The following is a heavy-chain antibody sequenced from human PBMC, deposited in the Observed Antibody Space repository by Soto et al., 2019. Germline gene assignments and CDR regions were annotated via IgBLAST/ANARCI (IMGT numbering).Heavy chain of an antibody. V-gene: IGHV1-2*04. D-gene: IGHD6-13*01. Sequence: ASVKVSCKASGYTFTGYYMHWVRQAPGQGLEWMGWINPNSGGTNYAQKFQGWVTMTRDTSISTAYMELSRLRSDDTAVYYCARVGIAAAATEYYFDYWRQGTLVTVSS. CDR3: ARVGIAAAATEYYFDY. J-gene: IGHJ4*02. CDR2: INPNSGGT. CDR1: GYTFTGYY.